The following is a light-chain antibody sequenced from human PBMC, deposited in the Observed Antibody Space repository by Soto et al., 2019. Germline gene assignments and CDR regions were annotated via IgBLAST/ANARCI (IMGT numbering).Light chain of an antibody. Sequence: QSALTQPASVSGSPGQSITISCTGTSSDVGGYNYVSWYQQYPGKAPKLMIYEVNNRPSGVSNRFSGSQSGNTASLTISGLQAEDEADYYCTSYISNTTLVFGTGTKVTVL. CDR3: TSYISNTTLV. J-gene: IGLJ1*01. CDR1: SSDVGGYNY. V-gene: IGLV2-14*01. CDR2: EVN.